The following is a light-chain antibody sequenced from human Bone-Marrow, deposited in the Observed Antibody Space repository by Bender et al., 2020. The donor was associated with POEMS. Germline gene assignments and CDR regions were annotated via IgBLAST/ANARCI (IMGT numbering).Light chain of an antibody. CDR2: DVT. Sequence: QSALTQPASVSGSPGQSITISCTGSSSDIGDETYVSWYRQHPGKAPKLLIYDVTRRPSGVSNRFSGSKSGNTASLTISGLQADDEAEYYCCSYAVGRSYVFGTGTKVTVL. J-gene: IGLJ1*01. V-gene: IGLV2-23*02. CDR3: CSYAVGRSYV. CDR1: SSDIGDETY.